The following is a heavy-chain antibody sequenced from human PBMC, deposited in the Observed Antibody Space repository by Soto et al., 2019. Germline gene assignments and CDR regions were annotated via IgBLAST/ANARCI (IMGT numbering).Heavy chain of an antibody. CDR1: GDSISDFY. CDR2: IYYSGVT. D-gene: IGHD1-26*01. CDR3: AALGRYVNYIEN. V-gene: IGHV4-59*01. J-gene: IGHJ4*02. Sequence: SETLSLTCNVSGDSISDFYCSWVRQSPGKGLEFICYIYYSGVTYYNPSLQSRVTFSMDTSKSQFSLQLKSVTAADTAIYYCAALGRYVNYIENWGQGTLVTVSS.